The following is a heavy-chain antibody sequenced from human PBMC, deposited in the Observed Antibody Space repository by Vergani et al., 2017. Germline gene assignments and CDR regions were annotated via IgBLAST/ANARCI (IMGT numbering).Heavy chain of an antibody. Sequence: QVQLVESGGGVVQPGRSLRLSCAASGFTFSSYGMHWVRQAPGKGLEWVAFIRYDGSNKYYADSVKGRFTISRDNSKNTLYLQMNSLRAEDTAVYYCARYSGSHLTLDYWGQGTLVTVSS. CDR3: ARYSGSHLTLDY. D-gene: IGHD1-26*01. V-gene: IGHV3-30*02. J-gene: IGHJ4*02. CDR2: IRYDGSNK. CDR1: GFTFSSYG.